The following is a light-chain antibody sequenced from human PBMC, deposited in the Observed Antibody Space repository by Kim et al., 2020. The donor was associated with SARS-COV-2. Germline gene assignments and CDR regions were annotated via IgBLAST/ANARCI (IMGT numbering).Light chain of an antibody. CDR3: QSYDSSNPWV. CDR2: ENN. J-gene: IGLJ3*02. Sequence: KTVTISCTRSSGGIASNYVQWYQPRPGSSPTAVIYENNQRPSGVPGRFSGSIDSSSNSASLTISGLKTEDEADYYCQSYDSSNPWVFGGGTKLTVL. V-gene: IGLV6-57*01. CDR1: SGGIASNY.